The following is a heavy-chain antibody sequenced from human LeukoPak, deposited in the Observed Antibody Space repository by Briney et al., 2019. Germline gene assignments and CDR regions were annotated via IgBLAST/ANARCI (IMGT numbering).Heavy chain of an antibody. J-gene: IGHJ6*02. V-gene: IGHV3-21*04. Sequence: PGGSLRLSCAASGFTFSSYSMNWVRQAPGKGLEWVSSISSSSSYIYYADSVKGRFTISRDNAKNSLYLQMNSLTTEDTALYYCAKSRGDTYYHGMDVWGQGTTVTVSS. D-gene: IGHD2-21*01. CDR2: ISSSSSYI. CDR1: GFTFSSYS. CDR3: AKSRGDTYYHGMDV.